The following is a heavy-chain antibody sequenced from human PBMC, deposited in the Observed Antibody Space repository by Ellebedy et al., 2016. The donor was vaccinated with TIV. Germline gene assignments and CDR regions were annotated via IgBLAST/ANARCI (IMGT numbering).Heavy chain of an antibody. CDR3: ARHGDGYNSKRHFDL. Sequence: SETLSLTXTVSGGSISSYYWSWIRQPPGKGLEWIGYIYYNGRTNYNPSLKSRVTISVDTSKNQFSLKLRSVTAADTAVYYCARHGDGYNSKRHFDLWGRGTLVTVSS. V-gene: IGHV4-59*08. CDR2: IYYNGRT. J-gene: IGHJ2*01. D-gene: IGHD5-24*01. CDR1: GGSISSYY.